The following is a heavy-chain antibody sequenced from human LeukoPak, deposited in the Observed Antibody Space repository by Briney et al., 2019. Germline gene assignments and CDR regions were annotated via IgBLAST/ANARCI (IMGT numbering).Heavy chain of an antibody. CDR3: AKANMVRGVTLKFDC. J-gene: IGHJ4*02. D-gene: IGHD3-10*01. CDR1: GFTFSSYA. V-gene: IGHV3-23*01. Sequence: GGSLRLSCAASGFTFSSYAMSWVRQAPGKGLEWVSAISGSGGSTYYADSVKGRFTISRDNSKNTRYLQMNSLRAEDTAVYYCAKANMVRGVTLKFDCWGQGTLVTVSS. CDR2: ISGSGGST.